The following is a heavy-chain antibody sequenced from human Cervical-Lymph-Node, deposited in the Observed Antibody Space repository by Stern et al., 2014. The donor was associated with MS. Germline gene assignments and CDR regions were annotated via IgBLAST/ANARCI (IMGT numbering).Heavy chain of an antibody. D-gene: IGHD3-16*01. V-gene: IGHV3-21*01. CDR2: IRHNGDYI. Sequence: EVQLVESGGGLVQPGGSLRVSCAASGFSFSFYAMNWVRQAPGKGLEWVSSIRHNGDYIAYGDSVRGRFTISRDNARNSLYLQMNSLRAADTAVYYCARYEDAYDALDIWGQGTLVTVSS. CDR3: ARYEDAYDALDI. CDR1: GFSFSFYA. J-gene: IGHJ3*02.